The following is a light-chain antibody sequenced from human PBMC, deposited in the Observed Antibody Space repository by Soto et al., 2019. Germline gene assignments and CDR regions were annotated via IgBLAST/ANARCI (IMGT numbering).Light chain of an antibody. J-gene: IGKJ5*01. CDR2: DAS. V-gene: IGKV3-11*01. Sequence: IVMTQSPATLSVSPWERATLSCRASQSVSSYLAWYQQKPGQAPRLLIYDASNRATGIPARFSGSGSGTDFTLTISSLEPEDFAVYYCQQRNSWPPTFTFGQGTRLEIK. CDR3: QQRNSWPPTFT. CDR1: QSVSSY.